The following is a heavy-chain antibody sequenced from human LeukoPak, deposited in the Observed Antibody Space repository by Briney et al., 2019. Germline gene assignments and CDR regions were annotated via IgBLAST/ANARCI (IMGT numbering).Heavy chain of an antibody. CDR2: MNPNSGNT. CDR1: GCTFTSYD. D-gene: IGHD3-3*01. CDR3: ARVPYYDFWSGKSLLYFDY. Sequence: ASVKVSCKASGCTFTSYDINWVRQATGQGLEWMGWMNPNSGNTGYAQKFQGRVTMTRNTSISTAYMELSRLRSEDTAVYYCARVPYYDFWSGKSLLYFDYWGQGTLVTVSS. J-gene: IGHJ4*02. V-gene: IGHV1-8*01.